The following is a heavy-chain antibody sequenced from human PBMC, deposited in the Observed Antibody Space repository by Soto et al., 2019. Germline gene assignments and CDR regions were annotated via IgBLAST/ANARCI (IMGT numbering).Heavy chain of an antibody. CDR2: IYYGGST. CDR3: ARDGYYYDSSGYYSQYFQH. CDR1: DGCSSSYY. D-gene: IGHD3-22*01. J-gene: IGHJ1*01. Sequence: ALVMMSDTCSVADGCSSSYYWSWIRKHPGKGLEWIGYIYYGGSTNYNPSLKSRVTISVDTSKNQFPLKLSSVTAADTAVYYCARDGYYYDSSGYYSQYFQHWGQGTLVTVSS. V-gene: IGHV4-59*01.